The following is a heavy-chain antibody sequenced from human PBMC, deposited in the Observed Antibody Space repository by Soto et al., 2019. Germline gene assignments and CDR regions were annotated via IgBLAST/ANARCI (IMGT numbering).Heavy chain of an antibody. J-gene: IGHJ4*02. CDR2: ISYDGSKK. D-gene: IGHD3-16*01. Sequence: PGGSLRLSCAASGFSFSNNGMHWVRQAPGKGLEWVAIISYDGSKKFYADSVKGRFTISRDNSKNTLYLQMNSPRVEDTAVDYCAKDRVESGLGEIDYWGQGTLVTVSS. V-gene: IGHV3-30*18. CDR3: AKDRVESGLGEIDY. CDR1: GFSFSNNG.